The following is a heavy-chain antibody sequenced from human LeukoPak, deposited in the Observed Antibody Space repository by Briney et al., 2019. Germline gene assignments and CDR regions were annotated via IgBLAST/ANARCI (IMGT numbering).Heavy chain of an antibody. CDR3: AKDPRYYGGNSVYLRYFDY. Sequence: GGSLRLSGAASGFSFSTYAMSWVRQAPGKGLEWVSAISGSAGRTYYADSVKGRFTISRDNSNNTLYLQMNSLRSEDTAVYYCAKDPRYYGGNSVYLRYFDYWGQGTQVTVSS. J-gene: IGHJ4*02. D-gene: IGHD4-23*01. CDR2: ISGSAGRT. CDR1: GFSFSTYA. V-gene: IGHV3-23*01.